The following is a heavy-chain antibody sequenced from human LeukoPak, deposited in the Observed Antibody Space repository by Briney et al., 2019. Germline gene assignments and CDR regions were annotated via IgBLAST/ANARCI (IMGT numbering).Heavy chain of an antibody. CDR2: ICGSGVTT. J-gene: IGHJ6*03. CDR1: RLTLTSYA. D-gene: IGHD1-26*01. Sequence: GGALRLSCASSRLTLTSYALTGVRQAPCKGLDGVSAICGSGVTTYFVDSVNDRSTIPRDNSKTSLYLQMNSLRAAETAVYYCARDAVGDTAIYYYYSYYMDVWGKGTTVTVSS. CDR3: ARDAVGDTAIYYYYSYYMDV. V-gene: IGHV3-23*01.